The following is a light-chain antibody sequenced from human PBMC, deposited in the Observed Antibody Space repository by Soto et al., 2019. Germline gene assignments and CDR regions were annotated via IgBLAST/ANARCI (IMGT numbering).Light chain of an antibody. CDR3: QQSYSTPKT. CDR1: QSITSY. Sequence: DIQMTQSPSSLSASVGDRVTITCRASQSITSYLDWYQQRPGKAPNLLIYAASSLQSGVPSRFSGSGSGTDFNLTISSLQTEDFATYYCQQSYSTPKTFGQGTKVDI. J-gene: IGKJ1*01. V-gene: IGKV1-39*01. CDR2: AAS.